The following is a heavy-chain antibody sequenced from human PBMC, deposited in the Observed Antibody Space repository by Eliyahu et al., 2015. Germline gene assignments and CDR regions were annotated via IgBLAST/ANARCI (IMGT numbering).Heavy chain of an antibody. Sequence: QVQLQESGPGLVKPSETLSLTCTVSGGSISSYYWSWIRQPPGKGLEWIGYIYYSGSTNYNPSLKSRVTISVDTSKNQFSLKLSSVTAADTAVYYCARQLVVADYYYGMDVWGQGTTVTVSS. CDR1: GGSISSYY. CDR3: ARQLVVADYYYGMDV. V-gene: IGHV4-59*08. D-gene: IGHD2-15*01. CDR2: IYYSGST. J-gene: IGHJ6*02.